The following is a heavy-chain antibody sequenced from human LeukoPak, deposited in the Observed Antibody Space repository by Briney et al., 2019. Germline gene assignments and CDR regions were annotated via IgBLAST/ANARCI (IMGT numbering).Heavy chain of an antibody. CDR3: ARSEYSSRFQH. V-gene: IGHV4-4*02. CDR1: GGSIATTNW. CDR2: VHLSGAT. Sequence: SGTLSLTCAVSGGSIATTNWWSWVRPPPGKGLEWIGEVHLSGATNYNPSLESRVSMSIDKSKNHLSLEVTSVTAADTAVYYCARSEYSSRFQHWGQGTLVTVSS. D-gene: IGHD6-6*01. J-gene: IGHJ1*01.